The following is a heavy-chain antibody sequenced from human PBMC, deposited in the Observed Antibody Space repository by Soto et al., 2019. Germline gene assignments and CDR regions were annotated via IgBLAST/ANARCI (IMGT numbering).Heavy chain of an antibody. Sequence: GGSLILSCAASGFTFTNYAMSWVRQAPGKGLEWVSGITGSGTNTYYADSVKGRFAVSRDNSKNTLYLQMDSLRAKDTAVYYCAKDITSTRAFSPPPDYWGPGTLVTVSS. J-gene: IGHJ4*02. CDR2: ITGSGTNT. CDR1: GFTFTNYA. D-gene: IGHD2-2*01. CDR3: AKDITSTRAFSPPPDY. V-gene: IGHV3-23*01.